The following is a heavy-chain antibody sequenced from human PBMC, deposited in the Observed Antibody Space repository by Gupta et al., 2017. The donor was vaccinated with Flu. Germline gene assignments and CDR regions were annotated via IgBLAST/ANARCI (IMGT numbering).Heavy chain of an antibody. Sequence: QVQLVQSGAEVKKPGASVKVSCKASGYTFTSYYMHWVRQAPGQGLEWMGIINPSGGSTSYAQKFQGRVTMTRDTSTSTVYMELSSLRSEDTAVYYCARTAPWIQLWLRGFVGAFDIWGQGTMVTVSS. D-gene: IGHD5-18*01. V-gene: IGHV1-46*03. CDR3: ARTAPWIQLWLRGFVGAFDI. CDR2: INPSGGST. CDR1: GYTFTSYY. J-gene: IGHJ3*02.